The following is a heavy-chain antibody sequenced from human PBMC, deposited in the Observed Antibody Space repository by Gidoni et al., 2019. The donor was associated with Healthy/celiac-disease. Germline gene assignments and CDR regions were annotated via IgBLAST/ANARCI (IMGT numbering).Heavy chain of an antibody. CDR2: ISSSSSYI. CDR3: ARALAYYDFWSGYYLRAEYYYYGMDV. CDR1: GFTFSSYS. D-gene: IGHD3-3*01. Sequence: EVQLVESGGGLVKPGGSLRLSCAASGFTFSSYSLNWVRQAPGKGLEWVSSISSSSSYIYYADSVKGRFTISRDNAKNSLYLQMNSLRAEDTAVYYCARALAYYDFWSGYYLRAEYYYYGMDVWGQGTTVTVSS. V-gene: IGHV3-21*01. J-gene: IGHJ6*02.